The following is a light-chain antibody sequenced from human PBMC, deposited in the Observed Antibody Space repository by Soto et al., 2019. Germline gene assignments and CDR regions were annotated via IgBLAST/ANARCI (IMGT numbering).Light chain of an antibody. V-gene: IGLV2-14*01. CDR1: ISDIGDYNY. CDR3: TSYTSSSTNYV. Sequence: QSALTQPASVSGSPGQSITISCTGTISDIGDYNYVSWYQQHPGKAPKLMVYEVSNRPSGVSNRFSGSKSGNTASLTISGLQAEDEADYYCTSYTSSSTNYVFGTGTKLIVL. CDR2: EVS. J-gene: IGLJ1*01.